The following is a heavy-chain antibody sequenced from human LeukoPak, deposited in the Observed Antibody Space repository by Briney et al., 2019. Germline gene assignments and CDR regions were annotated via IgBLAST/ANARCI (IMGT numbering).Heavy chain of an antibody. CDR2: ISGSGGNT. D-gene: IGHD6-19*01. Sequence: GGSLRLSCAASGFTFSSHWMHWVRQAPGKGLDWVSAISGSGGNTYYADSVKGRFTISRDTSKSTLYLQVNSLRAEDTAIYYCVRDLFYSSGWYYFDSWGQGTLVSVSS. CDR1: GFTFSSHW. V-gene: IGHV3-23*01. CDR3: VRDLFYSSGWYYFDS. J-gene: IGHJ4*02.